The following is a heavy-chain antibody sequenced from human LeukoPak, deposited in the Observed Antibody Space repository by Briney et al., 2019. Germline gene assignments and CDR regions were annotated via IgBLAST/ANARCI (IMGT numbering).Heavy chain of an antibody. CDR2: IYSGGST. CDR3: ARDRPDYYDSSGYHKGAFDI. V-gene: IGHV3-53*01. J-gene: IGHJ3*02. Sequence: PGGSLRLSCAASGFTFSNHGMHWVRQPPGKGLEWVSVIYSGGSTYYADSVKGRFTISRDNSKNTLYLQMNSLRAEDTAVYYCARDRPDYYDSSGYHKGAFDIWGQGTMVTVSS. CDR1: GFTFSNHG. D-gene: IGHD3-22*01.